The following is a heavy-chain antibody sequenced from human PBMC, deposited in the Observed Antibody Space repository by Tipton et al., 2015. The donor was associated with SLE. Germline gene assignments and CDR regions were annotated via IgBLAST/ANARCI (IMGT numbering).Heavy chain of an antibody. D-gene: IGHD5-18*01. CDR3: AKHDSYGQSGFGY. CDR2: INFDGSTT. CDR1: AFTFNIYW. V-gene: IGHV3-74*01. J-gene: IGHJ4*02. Sequence: SLRLSCAASAFTFNIYWMHWVRQVPGKGLVWVSHINFDGSTTTYADSVKGRFTISRDNAKNTLYLQMNSLRAEDTAVYYCAKHDSYGQSGFGYWGQGTLVTVSS.